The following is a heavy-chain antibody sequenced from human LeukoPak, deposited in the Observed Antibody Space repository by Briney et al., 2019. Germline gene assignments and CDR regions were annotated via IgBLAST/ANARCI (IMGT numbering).Heavy chain of an antibody. D-gene: IGHD1/OR15-1a*01. J-gene: IGHJ4*02. CDR1: GFTFSSYE. V-gene: IGHV3-48*03. CDR3: ARESSVAGTTPHDY. Sequence: GGSLRLSCAASGFTFSSYEMNWVRQAPGKGLEWVSYISSSGSTIYYADSVKGRFTISRDNAKNTLYLQMNSLRAEDTAVYYCARESSVAGTTPHDYWGQGTLVTVSS. CDR2: ISSSGSTI.